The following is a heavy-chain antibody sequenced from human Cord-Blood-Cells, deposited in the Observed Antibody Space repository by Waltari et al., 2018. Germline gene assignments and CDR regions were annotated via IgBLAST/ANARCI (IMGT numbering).Heavy chain of an antibody. CDR1: GFTFSSYG. V-gene: IGHV3-33*01. D-gene: IGHD3-16*01. J-gene: IGHJ4*02. Sequence: QVQLVESGGGVVQPGRSLRLSCAASGFTFSSYGMHWVRQAPGKGLEWVAVIWYDGSNKYYADSVKGRFTISRDNSKNTLYLQMNSLRAEDTAVYYCASLDGGDFDYWGQGTLVTVSS. CDR2: IWYDGSNK. CDR3: ASLDGGDFDY.